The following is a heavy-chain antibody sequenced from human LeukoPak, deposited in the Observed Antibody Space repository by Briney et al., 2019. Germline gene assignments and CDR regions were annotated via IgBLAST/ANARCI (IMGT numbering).Heavy chain of an antibody. CDR2: IRSSSNYI. J-gene: IGHJ5*02. D-gene: IGHD5-24*01. CDR3: ARDGYNSGGYWFDP. Sequence: GGSLRLSCTVCGFTFNDYGVNWVRQAPGKGLEWVSSIRSSSNYIYYADSVKGRFTISRDNAKNSLYLQMNSLRVEDTAVYYCARDGYNSGGYWFDPWGQGTLVTVSS. CDR1: GFTFNDYG. V-gene: IGHV3-21*01.